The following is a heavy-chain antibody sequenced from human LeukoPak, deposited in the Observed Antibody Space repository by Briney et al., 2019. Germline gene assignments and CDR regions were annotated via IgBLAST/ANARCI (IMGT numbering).Heavy chain of an antibody. CDR2: FNPNTGGT. Sequence: ASVKVSCKASGYTFTDYYIHWVRQAPGQGLELMGWFNPNTGGTNYPQKFQGRVTMTRDTSSSIVYMELSSLGSDDIAVYYCARDLGIAAGDIPISNWFDPWGQGTLVTVSS. D-gene: IGHD6-25*01. J-gene: IGHJ5*02. V-gene: IGHV1-2*02. CDR1: GYTFTDYY. CDR3: ARDLGIAAGDIPISNWFDP.